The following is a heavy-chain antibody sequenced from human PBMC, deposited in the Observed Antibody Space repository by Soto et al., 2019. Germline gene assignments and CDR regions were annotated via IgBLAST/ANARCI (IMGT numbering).Heavy chain of an antibody. CDR3: ARVEGYYYGMDV. J-gene: IGHJ6*02. V-gene: IGHV4-31*03. CDR2: IYYSGST. Sequence: SEALSLPCPVSGGSISSGGYYWSWIRQHPGKGLEWIGYIYYSGSTYYNPSLKSRVTISVDTSKNRFSLKLSSVTAADSAVYYCARVEGYYYGMDVWGQGTTVTVSS. CDR1: GGSISSGGYY. D-gene: IGHD3-3*01.